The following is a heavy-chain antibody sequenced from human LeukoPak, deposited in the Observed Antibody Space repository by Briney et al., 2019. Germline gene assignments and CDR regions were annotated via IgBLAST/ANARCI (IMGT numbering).Heavy chain of an antibody. Sequence: SQTLSLTCAISGDSVSSNSAAWTWIRQSPSRGLEWLGRTYYNSKWYHDYAVSVKSRITINSDTSKNQFSLQLNSVTPEDTAVYYCARDHTVTTGWFDPWGQGTLVTVSS. CDR3: ARDHTVTTGWFDP. CDR2: TYYNSKWYH. CDR1: GDSVSSNSAA. D-gene: IGHD4-17*01. V-gene: IGHV6-1*01. J-gene: IGHJ5*02.